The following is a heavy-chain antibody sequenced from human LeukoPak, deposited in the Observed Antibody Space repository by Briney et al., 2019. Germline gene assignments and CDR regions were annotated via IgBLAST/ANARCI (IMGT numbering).Heavy chain of an antibody. CDR3: AKDHLPPQGAYGSGSYYKPQDYYYYYMDV. D-gene: IGHD3-10*01. Sequence: GGSLRLSCAVSGFTVSGNYMSWVRQAPGKGLEWVSLIYSGGTTYYADSVKGRFTISRDNSKNTLYLQMNSLRAEDTAVYYCAKDHLPPQGAYGSGSYYKPQDYYYYYMDVWGKGTTVTISS. V-gene: IGHV3-53*01. J-gene: IGHJ6*03. CDR2: IYSGGTT. CDR1: GFTVSGNY.